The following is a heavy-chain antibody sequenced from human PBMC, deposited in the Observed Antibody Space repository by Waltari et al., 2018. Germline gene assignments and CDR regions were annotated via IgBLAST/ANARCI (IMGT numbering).Heavy chain of an antibody. CDR3: ARDLDYGDYMGAFDI. J-gene: IGHJ3*02. D-gene: IGHD4-17*01. CDR2: ISSSRSTK. CDR1: GVTFSSYS. V-gene: IGHV3-48*04. Sequence: EVQLVESGGGLVQPGGSLRLSCAASGVTFSSYSMNWVRQAPGKGVYWVSYISSSRSTKYYPDSVKGRFTISRDNAKNSLYLQMNSLRAEDTAVYYCARDLDYGDYMGAFDIWGQGTMVTVSS.